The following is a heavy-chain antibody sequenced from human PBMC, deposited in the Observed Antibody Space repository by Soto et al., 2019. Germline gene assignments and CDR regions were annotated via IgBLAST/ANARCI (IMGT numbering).Heavy chain of an antibody. V-gene: IGHV4-59*01. CDR1: GGSISSYY. CDR3: ARGGSDYDILAGYYPRKVFDI. Sequence: QVQLQESGPGLVKPSETLSLTCTVSGGSISSYYWSWIRQPPGKGLEWIGYIYYSGSTNYNPSLKSRVTISIDTSKNQFSLKLSSVTAADTAVYYCARGGSDYDILAGYYPRKVFDIWGQGTMVTVSS. J-gene: IGHJ3*02. D-gene: IGHD3-9*01. CDR2: IYYSGST.